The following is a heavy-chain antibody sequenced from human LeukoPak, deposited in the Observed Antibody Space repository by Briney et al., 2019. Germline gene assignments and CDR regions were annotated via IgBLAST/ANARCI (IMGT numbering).Heavy chain of an antibody. V-gene: IGHV1-8*03. D-gene: IGHD6-19*01. Sequence: ASVKVSCKASGYTFTSYDINWVRQATGQGLEWMGWMNPNSGNTGYAQKFQGRVTITRNTSISTAYMELSSLRSEDTAVYYCARMKVVAGARRTIFDPWGQGTLVTVSS. CDR1: GYTFTSYD. J-gene: IGHJ5*02. CDR2: MNPNSGNT. CDR3: ARMKVVAGARRTIFDP.